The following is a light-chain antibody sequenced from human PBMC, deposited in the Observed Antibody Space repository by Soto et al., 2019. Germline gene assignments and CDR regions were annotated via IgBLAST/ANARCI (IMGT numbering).Light chain of an antibody. V-gene: IGLV1-40*01. CDR1: SSNIGAGYD. CDR3: AAWNDSLHGVV. CDR2: DNS. J-gene: IGLJ2*01. Sequence: QSVLTQPPSVSGAPGQRVTISCTGSSSNIGAGYDVHWYQQLPGTAPKLLIYDNSNRPSGVPDRFSGSKSGTSASLAITGLQAEDEADYYCAAWNDSLHGVVFGGGTKLTVL.